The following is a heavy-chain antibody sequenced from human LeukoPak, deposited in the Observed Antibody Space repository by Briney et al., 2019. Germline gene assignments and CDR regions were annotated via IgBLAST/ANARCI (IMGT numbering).Heavy chain of an antibody. CDR1: GFTFSSYA. D-gene: IGHD3-16*01. CDR2: ISYDGSNK. Sequence: GGSLRLSCAASGFTFSSYAMHWVRQAPGKGLEWVAVISYDGSNKYYADSVKGRFTISRDNAKNSLYLQMNSLRAEDTAVYYCARYFMITFGGVSSWFDPWGQGTLVTVSP. V-gene: IGHV3-30*04. CDR3: ARYFMITFGGVSSWFDP. J-gene: IGHJ5*02.